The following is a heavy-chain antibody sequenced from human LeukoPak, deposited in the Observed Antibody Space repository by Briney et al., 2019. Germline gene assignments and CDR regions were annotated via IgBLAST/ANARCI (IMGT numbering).Heavy chain of an antibody. D-gene: IGHD3-9*01. CDR3: ATGYYKGSLDY. CDR2: IYYSGST. V-gene: IGHV4-39*01. J-gene: IGHJ4*02. Sequence: PSETLSPTCTVSGDSISSSRYYWGWIRQPPGKGLVWIGSIYYSGSTYYNPSLKSRVTISVDTSKNQFSLKLSSVAAADTAVYSCATGYYKGSLDYWGQGTLVTVSS. CDR1: GDSISSSRYY.